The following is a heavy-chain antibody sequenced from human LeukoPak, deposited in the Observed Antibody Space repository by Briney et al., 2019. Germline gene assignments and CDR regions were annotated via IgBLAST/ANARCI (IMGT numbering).Heavy chain of an antibody. D-gene: IGHD2-2*02. CDR1: GYTFTGYY. Sequence: ASVRVSCKASGYTFTGYYMHWVRQAPGQGLEWMGWINPNSGGTNYAQKFQGRATMTRDTSISTAYMELSRLRSDDTAVYYCARGGCSSTSCYTGENWFDPWGQGTLVTVSS. V-gene: IGHV1-2*02. CDR2: INPNSGGT. CDR3: ARGGCSSTSCYTGENWFDP. J-gene: IGHJ5*02.